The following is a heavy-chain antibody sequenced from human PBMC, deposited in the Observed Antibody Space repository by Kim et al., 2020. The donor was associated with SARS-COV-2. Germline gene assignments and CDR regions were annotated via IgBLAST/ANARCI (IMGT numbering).Heavy chain of an antibody. CDR1: DGSRSDYY. J-gene: IGHJ6*01. V-gene: IGHV4-34*01. D-gene: IGHD1-26*01. Sequence: SETLSLTCAVYDGSRSDYYWSWIRQPPGKGLEWIGEINHRGSTNYNTSLNSRVTISLDTPKNQFSLILRSVTAADTAVYYCARGLICSGASSYDYGLDV. CDR3: ARGLICSGASSYDYGLDV. CDR2: INHRGST.